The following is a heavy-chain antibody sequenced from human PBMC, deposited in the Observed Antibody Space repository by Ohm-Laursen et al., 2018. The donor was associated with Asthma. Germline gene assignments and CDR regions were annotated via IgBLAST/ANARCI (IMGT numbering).Heavy chain of an antibody. J-gene: IGHJ4*02. CDR2: INTGTGDT. CDR1: GHTFTSYT. D-gene: IGHD4-17*01. CDR3: ASSKGYGDYQSLDY. V-gene: IGHV1-3*04. Sequence: ASVEVSCKASGHTFTSYTMQWVRQAPGQRLEWMGWINTGTGDTYYSQKFQGRVTITTDTSATTAFLELGSLRYEDTAVYYCASSKGYGDYQSLDYWGQGTLVTVSS.